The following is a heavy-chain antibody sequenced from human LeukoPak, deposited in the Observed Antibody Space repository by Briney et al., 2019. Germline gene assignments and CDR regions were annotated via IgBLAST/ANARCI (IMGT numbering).Heavy chain of an antibody. D-gene: IGHD4-17*01. CDR3: ARYGHSPFFDY. CDR2: INPSGGST. Sequence: ASVKVSCKASRYTFTGYYMHWVRQAPGQGLEWMGIINPSGGSTTNAQKFQGRVIMTRDMSTSTVYMELSSLRSEDTAVYFCARYGHSPFFDYWGQGTLVIVSS. V-gene: IGHV1-46*01. CDR1: RYTFTGYY. J-gene: IGHJ4*02.